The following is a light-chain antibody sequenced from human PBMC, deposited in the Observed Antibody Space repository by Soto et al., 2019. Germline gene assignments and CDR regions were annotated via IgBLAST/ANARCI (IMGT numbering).Light chain of an antibody. CDR1: QSVSSSY. CDR3: QQYGSSPRT. Sequence: EIVLTQSPGTLSLSPGERATLSCRASQSVSSSYLAWYQQKPGQAPRLLIYGASSRATGIPDRFSGSGSGTDFNLTISRLETEDLAVYYCQQYGSSPRTFGQGTKVEIK. CDR2: GAS. V-gene: IGKV3-20*01. J-gene: IGKJ1*01.